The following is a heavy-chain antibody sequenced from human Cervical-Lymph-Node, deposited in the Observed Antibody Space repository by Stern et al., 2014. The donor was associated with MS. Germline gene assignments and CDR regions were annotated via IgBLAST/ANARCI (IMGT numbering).Heavy chain of an antibody. CDR2: FNPRGGTT. J-gene: IGHJ4*02. CDR1: GYGFTKYY. V-gene: IGHV1-46*01. CDR3: LMAAAGREDEY. D-gene: IGHD6-13*01. Sequence: QMQLVQSGAEVKKPGASVKVSCKASGYGFTKYYIHWVRQAPGQGLEWMGIFNPRGGTTRYAQKLQGRVSMTSDTSTSTVYMDLSSLRSEDTAMYFCLMAAAGREDEYWGQGTLVTVSS.